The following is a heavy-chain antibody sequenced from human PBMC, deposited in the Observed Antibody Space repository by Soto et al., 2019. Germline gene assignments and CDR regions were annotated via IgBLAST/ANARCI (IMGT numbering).Heavy chain of an antibody. Sequence: SETLSLTCAVYGGSFSGYYWSWIRQPPGKGLEWIGEINHSGSTNYNPSLKSRVTISVDTSKNQFSLKLSSVTAADTAVYYCARGRGRGYDFSSGKYLFDYWGQGTLVTLSS. V-gene: IGHV4-34*01. CDR2: INHSGST. CDR1: GGSFSGYY. D-gene: IGHD3-3*01. J-gene: IGHJ4*02. CDR3: ARGRGRGYDFSSGKYLFDY.